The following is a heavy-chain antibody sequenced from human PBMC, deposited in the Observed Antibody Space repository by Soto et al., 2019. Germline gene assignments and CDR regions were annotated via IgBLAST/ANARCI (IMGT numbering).Heavy chain of an antibody. CDR1: GFTFSSYS. V-gene: IGHV3-21*01. Sequence: GGSLRLSCAASGFTFSSYSMNWVRQAPGKGLEWVSSISSSSSYIYYADSVKGRFTISRDNAKNSLYLQMNSLRVEDTAVYYCARVALPKIIVATYHAFDIWGQGTMVTVSS. CDR2: ISSSSSYI. D-gene: IGHD5-12*01. J-gene: IGHJ3*02. CDR3: ARVALPKIIVATYHAFDI.